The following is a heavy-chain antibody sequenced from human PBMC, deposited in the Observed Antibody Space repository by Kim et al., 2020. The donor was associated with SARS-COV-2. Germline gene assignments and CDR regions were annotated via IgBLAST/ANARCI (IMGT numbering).Heavy chain of an antibody. D-gene: IGHD2-2*01. CDR1: GFTFSNAW. V-gene: IGHV3-15*01. Sequence: GGSLRLSCAASGFTFSNAWMNWVRQAPGKGLEWVGRIKSKSDGGTTDYAAPVKGRFTISRDDSKNTLHLQMNSLKTEDTAVYYCTTDGARDLVVPGVQYKVPENWFDPWGQGTLVTVSS. CDR3: TTDGARDLVVPGVQYKVPENWFDP. J-gene: IGHJ5*02. CDR2: IKSKSDGGTT.